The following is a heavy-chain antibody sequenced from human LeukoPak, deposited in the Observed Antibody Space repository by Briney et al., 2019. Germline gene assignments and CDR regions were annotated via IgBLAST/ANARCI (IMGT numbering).Heavy chain of an antibody. J-gene: IGHJ5*02. D-gene: IGHD4-23*01. CDR2: IYTSGST. V-gene: IGHV4-61*02. CDR3: ARASTVVTWFDP. CDR1: GGSISSGSYY. Sequence: SETLSLTCTVSGGSISSGSYYWSWIRQPAGKGLEWIGRIYTSGSTNYNPSLKSRVTISVDTSKNQFSLKLSSVTAADTAVYYCARASTVVTWFDPWGQGTLVTVSS.